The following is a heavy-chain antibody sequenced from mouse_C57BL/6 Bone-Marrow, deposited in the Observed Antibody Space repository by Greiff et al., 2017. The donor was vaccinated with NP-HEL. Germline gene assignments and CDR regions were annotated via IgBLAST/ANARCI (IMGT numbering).Heavy chain of an antibody. CDR2: IHPNSGST. CDR3: ALFGTYYSNYGGDY. CDR1: GYTFTSYW. D-gene: IGHD2-5*01. V-gene: IGHV1-64*01. J-gene: IGHJ2*01. Sequence: QVQLQQPGAELVKPGASVKLSCKASGYTFTSYWMHWVKQRPGQGLEWIGMIHPNSGSTNYNEKFKSKATLTVDKSSSTAYMQLSSLTSEDSAVYYCALFGTYYSNYGGDYWGQGTTLTVSS.